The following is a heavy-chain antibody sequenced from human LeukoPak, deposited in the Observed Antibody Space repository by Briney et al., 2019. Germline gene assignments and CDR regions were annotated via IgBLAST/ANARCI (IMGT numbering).Heavy chain of an antibody. D-gene: IGHD3-22*01. CDR1: GYTFTGYY. J-gene: IGHJ4*02. CDR3: AARYYYDSSGYNY. CDR2: INPNSGGT. V-gene: IGHV1-2*02. Sequence: GASVKVSCKASGYTFTGYYMHWVRQAPGQGLEWMGWINPNSGGTNYAQKFQGRVTMTRDTSISTAYMELSRLRSDDTAVYYCAARYYYDSSGYNYWGQGTLVTVSS.